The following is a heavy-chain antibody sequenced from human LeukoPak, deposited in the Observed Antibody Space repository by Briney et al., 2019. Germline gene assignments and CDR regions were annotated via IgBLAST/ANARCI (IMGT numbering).Heavy chain of an antibody. CDR3: ARERGSYYGAFDI. V-gene: IGHV4-4*07. Sequence: PSETLSLTCTVSGGSISSYSWSWIRQPAGKRLEWIGRMHSSGSTNYNPSLKSRVTMSVDTSKKQFSLKLSSVTAADTAVYYCARERGSYYGAFDIWGKGQWSPSL. CDR1: GGSISSYS. J-gene: IGHJ3*02. D-gene: IGHD1-26*01. CDR2: MHSSGST.